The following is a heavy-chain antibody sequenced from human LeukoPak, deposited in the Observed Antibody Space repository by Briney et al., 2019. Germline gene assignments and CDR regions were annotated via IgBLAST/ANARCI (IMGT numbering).Heavy chain of an antibody. CDR2: ISSSSSYT. V-gene: IGHV3-21*01. D-gene: IGHD3-9*01. CDR1: GFIFSDYS. CDR3: ARAGTDYDILTGYYNPGY. J-gene: IGHJ4*02. Sequence: GGSLRLSCAASGFIFSDYSLNWVRQAPGKGLEWVSSISSSSSYTKSADSVKGRFTISRDNAKNSLYLQMNSLRAEDTAVYYCARAGTDYDILTGYYNPGYWGQGTLVTVSS.